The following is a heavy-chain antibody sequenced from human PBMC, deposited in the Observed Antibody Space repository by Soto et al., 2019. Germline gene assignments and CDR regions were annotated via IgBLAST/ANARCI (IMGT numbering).Heavy chain of an antibody. CDR1: GGTFSSYT. CDR2: IIPILGIA. V-gene: IGHV1-69*02. D-gene: IGHD2-15*01. CDR3: ATVVAATGGFDY. J-gene: IGHJ4*02. Sequence: QVQLVQSGAEVKKPGSSVKVSCKASGGTFSSYTISWVRQAPGQGLEWMGRIIPILGIANYAQKFQGRVTSTADKSTSTAYMELSSLRSEDTAVYYCATVVAATGGFDYWGQGTLVTVSS.